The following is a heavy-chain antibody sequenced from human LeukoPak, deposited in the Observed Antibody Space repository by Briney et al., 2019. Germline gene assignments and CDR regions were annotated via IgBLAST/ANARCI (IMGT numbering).Heavy chain of an antibody. D-gene: IGHD2-15*01. CDR3: ARDLVVVVAATLAGSFDY. J-gene: IGHJ4*02. Sequence: PGGSLRLSCAASGFTFSSYWMSWVRQAPGKGLEWVANIKQDGSEKYYVDPVKGRFTISRDNAKNSLYLQMNSLRAEDTAVYYCARDLVVVVAATLAGSFDYWGQGTLVTVSS. CDR1: GFTFSSYW. CDR2: IKQDGSEK. V-gene: IGHV3-7*01.